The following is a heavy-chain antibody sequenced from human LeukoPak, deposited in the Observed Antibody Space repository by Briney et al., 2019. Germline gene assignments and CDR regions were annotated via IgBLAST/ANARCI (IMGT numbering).Heavy chain of an antibody. CDR1: GYTFTSYY. V-gene: IGHV1-46*01. D-gene: IGHD1-26*01. Sequence: RASVKVSCKASGYTFTSYYMHWVRQAPGQGLEWMGIINPGGGSTNYAQKFQGRVSVTSDTSTSTIYMELSSLRAEDTAIYYCARDRGGSYSIDYWGQGTLVTVSS. CDR2: INPGGGST. CDR3: ARDRGGSYSIDY. J-gene: IGHJ4*02.